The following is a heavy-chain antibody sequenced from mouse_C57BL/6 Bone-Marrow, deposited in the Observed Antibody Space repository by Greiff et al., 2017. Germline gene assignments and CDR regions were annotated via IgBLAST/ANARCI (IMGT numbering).Heavy chain of an antibody. CDR1: GFTFSSYA. Sequence: DVNVVASWGGLVKPGGSLKLSCAASGFTFSSYAMSWVRQTPEKRLEWVATISDGGSFTYYPDNVKGRFTIARDNAKNNLYLQMSHLKSEDTAMYYCARDRAYYGSSCAYWGQGTLVTVSA. D-gene: IGHD1-1*01. CDR2: ISDGGSFT. V-gene: IGHV5-4*01. CDR3: ARDRAYYGSSCAY. J-gene: IGHJ3*01.